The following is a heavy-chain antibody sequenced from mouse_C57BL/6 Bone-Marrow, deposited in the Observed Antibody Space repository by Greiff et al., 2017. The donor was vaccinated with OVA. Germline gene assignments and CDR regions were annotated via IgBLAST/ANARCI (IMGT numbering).Heavy chain of an antibody. J-gene: IGHJ3*01. V-gene: IGHV1-55*01. D-gene: IGHD2-3*01. CDR2: IYPGSGST. CDR1: GYTFTSYW. Sequence: QVQLQQPGAELVKPGASVKMSCKASGYTFTSYWITWVKQRPGQGLEWIGDIYPGSGSTNYNEKFKSKATLTVDTSSSTAYMQLSSLTSEDSAVYYCARERGYYPPWFAYWGQGTLVTVSA. CDR3: ARERGYYPPWFAY.